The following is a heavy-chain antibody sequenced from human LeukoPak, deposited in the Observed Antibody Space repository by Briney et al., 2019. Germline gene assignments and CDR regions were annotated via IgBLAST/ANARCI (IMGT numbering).Heavy chain of an antibody. D-gene: IGHD3-16*01. CDR2: ISGSGGST. V-gene: IGHV3-23*01. J-gene: IGHJ3*02. CDR3: AKSSRGMNEAFDI. CDR1: GLTFSSYA. Sequence: GGSLRLSCAASGLTFSSYAMSWVRQAPGKGLEWVSAISGSGGSTYYADSVKGRFTISRDNSKNTLYLQMNSLRAEDTAVYYCAKSSRGMNEAFDIWGQGTVVTVSS.